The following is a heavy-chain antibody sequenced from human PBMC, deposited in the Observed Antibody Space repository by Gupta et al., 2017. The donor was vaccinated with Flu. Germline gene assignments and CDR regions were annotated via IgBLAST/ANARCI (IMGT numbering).Heavy chain of an antibody. CDR3: AKVVVITGLFDY. J-gene: IGHJ4*02. CDR1: GFTFRSYA. Sequence: EVQLLESGGGLVQPGGSLRLSCAASGFTFRSYAMSWVRQAPGKGLEWVSAISGSGGSTYYADSVKGRFTISRDNSKNTLYLQMNSLRAEDTAVYYCAKVVVITGLFDYWGQGTLVTVSS. V-gene: IGHV3-23*01. D-gene: IGHD3-22*01. CDR2: ISGSGGST.